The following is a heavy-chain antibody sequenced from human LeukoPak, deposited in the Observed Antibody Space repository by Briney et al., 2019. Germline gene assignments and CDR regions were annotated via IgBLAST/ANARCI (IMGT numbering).Heavy chain of an antibody. Sequence: GRSLRLSCAASGFTFSSYAMSWVRQAPGKGLEWVSAISGSGGSTYYADSVKGRFTISRDNSKNTLYLQMNSLRAEDTAVYYCALLLGADYYDSSGFVDYWGQGTLVTVSS. CDR3: ALLLGADYYDSSGFVDY. J-gene: IGHJ4*02. CDR1: GFTFSSYA. D-gene: IGHD3-22*01. V-gene: IGHV3-23*01. CDR2: ISGSGGST.